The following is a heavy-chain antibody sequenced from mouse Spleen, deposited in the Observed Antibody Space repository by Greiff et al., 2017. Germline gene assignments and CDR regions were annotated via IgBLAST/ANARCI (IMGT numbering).Heavy chain of an antibody. CDR1: GYAFSSSW. V-gene: IGHV1-82*01. J-gene: IGHJ2*01. CDR3: ARSLRYNYFDY. CDR2: IYPGDGDT. Sequence: QVQLQQSGPELVKPGASVKISCKASGYAFSSSWMNWVKQRPGKGLEWIGRIYPGDGDTNYNGKFKGKATLTADKSSSTAYMQLSSLTSEDSAVYFCARSLRYNYFDYWGQGTTLTVSS. D-gene: IGHD1-1*01.